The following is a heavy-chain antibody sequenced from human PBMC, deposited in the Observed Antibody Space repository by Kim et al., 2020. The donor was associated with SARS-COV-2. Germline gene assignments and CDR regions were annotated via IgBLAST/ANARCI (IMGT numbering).Heavy chain of an antibody. CDR1: GGSISSGGYY. CDR3: ARGDYYDSRAHRFDP. CDR2: IYYSGST. Sequence: SETLSLTCTVSGGSISSGGYYWSWIRQHPGKGLEWIGYIYYSGSTYYNPSLKSRVTISVDTSKNQFSLKLSSVTAADTAVYYCARGDYYDSRAHRFDPWGQGTLVTVSS. J-gene: IGHJ5*02. D-gene: IGHD3-22*01. V-gene: IGHV4-31*03.